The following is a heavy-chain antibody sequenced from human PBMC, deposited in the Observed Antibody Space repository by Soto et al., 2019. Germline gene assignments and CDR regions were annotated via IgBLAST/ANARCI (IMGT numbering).Heavy chain of an antibody. J-gene: IGHJ6*02. Sequence: SETLSLTCTVSGGSVSSGSYYWSWIRQPPGKGLEGIGYIYYSGSTNYNPSLKGRVTISVDTSKNQFSLKLSSVTAADTAVYYCARDPYYDFWSGYSNYYYYGMDVWGQGTTVTVSS. CDR2: IYYSGST. CDR3: ARDPYYDFWSGYSNYYYYGMDV. V-gene: IGHV4-61*01. CDR1: GGSVSSGSYY. D-gene: IGHD3-3*01.